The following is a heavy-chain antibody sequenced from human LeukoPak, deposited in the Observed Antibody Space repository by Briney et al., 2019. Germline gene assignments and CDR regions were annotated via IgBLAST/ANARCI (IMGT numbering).Heavy chain of an antibody. J-gene: IGHJ4*02. CDR1: GFTSTNYA. D-gene: IGHD5-12*01. CDR3: AKGAYDYIEIGYFDS. V-gene: IGHV3-23*01. Sequence: GGSLRLSCAASGFTSTNYAMNWVRQAPGKGLEWASFLIGSSGSTDYADSVKGRFTISRDNSKNTVFLQMNSLRAEDTAIYYCAKGAYDYIEIGYFDSWGQGTLVTVSS. CDR2: LIGSSGST.